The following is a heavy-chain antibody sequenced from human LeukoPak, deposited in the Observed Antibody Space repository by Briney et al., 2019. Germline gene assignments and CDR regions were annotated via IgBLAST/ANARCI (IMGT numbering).Heavy chain of an antibody. CDR2: ISYDGSNK. V-gene: IGHV3-30*18. J-gene: IGHJ4*02. CDR3: AKDLGY. Sequence: GGSLRLSCAASGFTFSSYGMHWVRQAPGKGLEWVAVISYDGSNKYYADSVKGRFTISRDNSKNTLHLQMNSLRAEDTAVYYCAKDLGYWGQGTLVTVSS. CDR1: GFTFSSYG.